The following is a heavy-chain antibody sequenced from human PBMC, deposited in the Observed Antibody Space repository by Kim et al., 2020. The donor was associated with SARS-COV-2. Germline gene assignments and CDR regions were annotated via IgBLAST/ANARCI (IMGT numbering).Heavy chain of an antibody. V-gene: IGHV3-23*01. CDR3: AKTGRRWYFDY. CDR2: ISGSGGNT. CDR1: GFTFSNYV. J-gene: IGHJ4*02. D-gene: IGHD1-26*01. Sequence: GGSLRLSCAVSGFTFSNYVMGWVRQAPGKGLEWVSAISGSGGNTYYADSVKGRFTISRDNSKNTLYVQMNSLRAEDTAVYYCAKTGRRWYFDYWGQGTLVTVSS.